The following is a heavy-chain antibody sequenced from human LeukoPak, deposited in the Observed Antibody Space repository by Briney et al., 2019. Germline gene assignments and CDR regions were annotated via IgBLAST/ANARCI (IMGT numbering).Heavy chain of an antibody. V-gene: IGHV3-21*04. D-gene: IGHD3-10*01. CDR3: ARGAGFGSGSYISWGNWFDP. CDR2: ISSSSSYI. J-gene: IGHJ5*02. Sequence: PGGSLRLSCAASGFTFSSYSMNWVRQAPGKGLERVSSISSSSSYIYYADSVKGRFTISRDNAKNSLYLQMNSLRAEDTALYYCARGAGFGSGSYISWGNWFDPWGQGTLVTVSS. CDR1: GFTFSSYS.